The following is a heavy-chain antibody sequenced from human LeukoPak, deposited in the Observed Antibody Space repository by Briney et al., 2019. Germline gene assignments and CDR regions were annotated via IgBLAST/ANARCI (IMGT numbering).Heavy chain of an antibody. D-gene: IGHD3-9*01. V-gene: IGHV3-66*02. CDR1: GFTVSSNY. CDR2: RYSGGST. Sequence: GGSLRLSCAASGFTVSSNYMRWVRQAPGKGLEWVSVRYSGGSTYYADSVKGRFTISRDNSKNRLYLQVNSLRAEDTAVYYCARDRNYDILTGYYYYFDYWGQGTLVTVSS. J-gene: IGHJ4*02. CDR3: ARDRNYDILTGYYYYFDY.